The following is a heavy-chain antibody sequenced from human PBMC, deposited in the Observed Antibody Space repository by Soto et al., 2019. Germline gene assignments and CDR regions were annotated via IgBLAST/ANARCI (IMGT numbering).Heavy chain of an antibody. CDR2: MNPNSGNT. CDR1: GYTFTSYD. Sequence: QVQLVQSGAEVKKPGASVKVSCKASGYTFTSYDINWVRQATGQGLEWMGWMNPNSGNTGYAQKFQGRVTMTRKTSISTAYMELSSLRSEDTAVYYCAADIVLVPAAMRYFQHWGQGTLVTVSS. V-gene: IGHV1-8*01. D-gene: IGHD2-2*01. CDR3: AADIVLVPAAMRYFQH. J-gene: IGHJ1*01.